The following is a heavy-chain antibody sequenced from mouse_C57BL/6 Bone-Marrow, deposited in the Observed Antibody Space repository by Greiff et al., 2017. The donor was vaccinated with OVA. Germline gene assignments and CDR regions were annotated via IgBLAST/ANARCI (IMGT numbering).Heavy chain of an antibody. J-gene: IGHJ2*01. Sequence: EVKLMESGEGLVKPGGSLKLSCAASGFTFSSYAMSWVRQTPEQRLEWVAYISSGGDYIYYADTVKGRVTISRDNARNTLYLQMSSLKSEDTAMYYCTRGGYRDWGQGTTLTVSS. CDR3: TRGGYRD. CDR1: GFTFSSYA. V-gene: IGHV5-9-1*02. D-gene: IGHD1-1*02. CDR2: ISSGGDYI.